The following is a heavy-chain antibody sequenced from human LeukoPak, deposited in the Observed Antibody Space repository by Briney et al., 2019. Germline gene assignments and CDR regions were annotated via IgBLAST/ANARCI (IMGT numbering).Heavy chain of an antibody. V-gene: IGHV4-34*01. CDR3: ARGPSPPSR. Sequence: SETLSLTCAVYGGSFSGYYWSWIRQPPGKGLVWIGEINHSGSTNYNPSLKSRVTISVDTSKNQFSLKLSSVTAADTAVYYCARGPSPPSRWGQGTLVTVSS. CDR2: INHSGST. CDR1: GGSFSGYY. J-gene: IGHJ4*02.